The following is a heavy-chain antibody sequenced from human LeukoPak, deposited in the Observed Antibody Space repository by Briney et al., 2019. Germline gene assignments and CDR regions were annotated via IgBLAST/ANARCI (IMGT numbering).Heavy chain of an antibody. J-gene: IGHJ3*02. V-gene: IGHV4-61*02. CDR3: ARDRGVVAAAGPGAFDI. CDR2: IYTSGST. D-gene: IGHD6-13*01. Sequence: SQTLSLTCTVSGGSISSGSYYWSWIRQPAGKGLEWIGRIYTSGSTNYNPSLKSRVTISVDTSKNQFSLKLSSVTAADTAVYYCARDRGVVAAAGPGAFDIWGQGTMVTVSS. CDR1: GGSISSGSYY.